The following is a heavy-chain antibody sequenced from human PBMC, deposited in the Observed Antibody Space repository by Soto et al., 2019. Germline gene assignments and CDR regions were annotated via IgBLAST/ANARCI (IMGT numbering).Heavy chain of an antibody. CDR2: FEPENGEM. Sequence: ASVKVSCKVSGHTLNELSIHWVRQAPGKGLEWMGGFEPENGEMIYAQKFQGRVTMTEDTSTDTAYMKLSSLRSEDTAVYFCGAGGTDDYGDYELHSGAFDLWGQGTMVTVSS. V-gene: IGHV1-24*01. J-gene: IGHJ3*01. CDR3: GAGGTDDYGDYELHSGAFDL. D-gene: IGHD4-17*01. CDR1: GHTLNELS.